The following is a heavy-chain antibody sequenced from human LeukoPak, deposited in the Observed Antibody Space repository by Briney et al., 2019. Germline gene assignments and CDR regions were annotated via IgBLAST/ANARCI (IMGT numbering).Heavy chain of an antibody. CDR1: GYTFTSYA. Sequence: EASVKVSCKASGYTFTSYAMNWVRQAPGQGLEWMGWINTNTGNPTYAQGFTGRFVFSLDTSVSTAYLQISSLKAEDTAVYYCARVTPGYCSSTSCPYYYYYGMDVWGQGTTVTVSS. D-gene: IGHD2-2*01. CDR2: INTNTGNP. J-gene: IGHJ6*02. V-gene: IGHV7-4-1*02. CDR3: ARVTPGYCSSTSCPYYYYYGMDV.